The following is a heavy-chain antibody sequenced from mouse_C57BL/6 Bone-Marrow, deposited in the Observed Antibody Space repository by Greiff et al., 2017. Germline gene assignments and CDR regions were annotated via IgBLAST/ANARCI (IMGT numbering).Heavy chain of an antibody. CDR3: ARKDIYDYDYFDY. J-gene: IGHJ2*01. V-gene: IGHV3-6*01. D-gene: IGHD2-4*01. Sequence: EVKLMESGPGLVKPSQSLSLTCSVTGYSITSGYYWNWIRQFPGNKLEWMGYISYDGSNNYNPSLKNRISITRDTSKNQFFLKLNSVTTEDTATYYCARKDIYDYDYFDYWGQGTTLTVSS. CDR2: ISYDGSN. CDR1: GYSITSGYY.